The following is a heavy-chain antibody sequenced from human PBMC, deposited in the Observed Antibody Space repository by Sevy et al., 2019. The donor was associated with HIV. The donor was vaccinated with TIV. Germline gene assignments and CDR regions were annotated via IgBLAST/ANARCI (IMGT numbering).Heavy chain of an antibody. CDR3: ARCSIAAVGPTNYYYYYGMDV. J-gene: IGHJ6*02. CDR1: GFTFSSYS. V-gene: IGHV3-21*01. CDR2: ISSSSSYI. D-gene: IGHD6-13*01. Sequence: GGSLRLSCAASGFTFSSYSMNWVRQAPGKGLEWVSSISSSSSYIYYVYSVKGRFTISRDKVKNSLYLQMNKLRAEDTAVYYCARCSIAAVGPTNYYYYYGMDVWGQGTTVTVSS.